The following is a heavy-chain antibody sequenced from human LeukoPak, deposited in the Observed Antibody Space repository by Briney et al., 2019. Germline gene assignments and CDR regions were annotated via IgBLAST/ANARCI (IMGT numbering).Heavy chain of an antibody. V-gene: IGHV3-23*01. CDR1: GFTLSTYA. CDR3: AKAPVTSCRGAYCYPFDS. CDR2: TSRSDAGT. Sequence: GGSLRLSCPASGFTLSTYAMSWVRLTPGKGLEWVASTSRSDAGTYHADSVRGRFTISRDNSKNTLYLQMNSLRAEDAAVYFCAKAPVTSCRGAYCYPFDSWGQGTLVTVSS. J-gene: IGHJ4*02. D-gene: IGHD2-21*01.